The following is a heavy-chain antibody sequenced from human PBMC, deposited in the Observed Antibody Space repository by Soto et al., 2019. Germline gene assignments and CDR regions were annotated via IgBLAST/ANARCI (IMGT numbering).Heavy chain of an antibody. V-gene: IGHV3-74*01. D-gene: IGHD3-22*01. Sequence: GGSLRLACAASGFTFRSNWMHWVRQAPGKGLVWVSRINSDGTYTSYADSVKGRFTISRDNAKNTLYLQLNSVRPEDTAVYFCAKARDQFDSSGADYWGQGSLVTVSS. CDR3: AKARDQFDSSGADY. J-gene: IGHJ4*02. CDR2: INSDGTYT. CDR1: GFTFRSNW.